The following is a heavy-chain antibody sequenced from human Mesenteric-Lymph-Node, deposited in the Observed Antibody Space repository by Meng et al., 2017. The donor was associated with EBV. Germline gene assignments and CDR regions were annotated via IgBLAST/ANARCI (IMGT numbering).Heavy chain of an antibody. V-gene: IGHV3-11*01. CDR2: ITSSGSPI. CDR3: ARLIYGDYLDY. J-gene: IGHJ4*02. D-gene: IGHD4-17*01. CDR1: GFTFSGHA. Sequence: VRRVVSGEGLVPPGGSLSLSFAASGFTFSGHAMSWVRQAPGKGVEWVSYITSSGSPIYYADSMKGRFTISRDNAKTSLYLQMNSLRAEDTAVYYCARLIYGDYLDYWGQGTLVTVSS.